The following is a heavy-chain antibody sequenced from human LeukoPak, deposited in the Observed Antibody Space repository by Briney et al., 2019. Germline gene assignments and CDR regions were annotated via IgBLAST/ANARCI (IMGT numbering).Heavy chain of an antibody. D-gene: IGHD3-22*01. V-gene: IGHV1-2*02. CDR3: ARSITMIVASDAFDI. CDR1: GYTFTGYY. J-gene: IGHJ3*02. Sequence: GASVKVSCKASGYTFTGYYMHWVRQAPGQGLEWMGWINPNSGGTNYAQKFQGRVTMTRDTSISTAYMELSRLRSDDTAVHYCARSITMIVASDAFDIWGQGTMVTVSS. CDR2: INPNSGGT.